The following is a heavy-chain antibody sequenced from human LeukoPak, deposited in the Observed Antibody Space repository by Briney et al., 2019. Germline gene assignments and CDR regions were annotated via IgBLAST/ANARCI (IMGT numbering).Heavy chain of an antibody. J-gene: IGHJ4*02. D-gene: IGHD3-10*02. CDR1: GFTYSSYF. CDR3: AKEGARMLVVANIDD. Sequence: GWSLRLSCVVSGFTYSSYFMSWVRQAPGKELEWVSYISVSGCNTYYADSVRGRFTISSDNTKCTLYLRMNSVGAEAKAVSYCAKEGARMLVVANIDDWGQGTLVTVSS. V-gene: IGHV3-23*01. CDR2: ISVSGCNT.